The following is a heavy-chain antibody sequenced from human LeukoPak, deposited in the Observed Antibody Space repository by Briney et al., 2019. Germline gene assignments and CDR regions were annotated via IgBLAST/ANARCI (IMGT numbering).Heavy chain of an antibody. J-gene: IGHJ4*02. V-gene: IGHV3-11*03. Sequence: GGSLRLSCAASGFTFSDYYMSWIRQAPGKGLEWVSYISSSSSYTNDADSVKGRFTISRDNAKNSLYLQMNSLRAEDTAVYYCARTMVRGVIADYWGQGTLVTVSS. D-gene: IGHD3-10*01. CDR3: ARTMVRGVIADY. CDR2: ISSSSSYT. CDR1: GFTFSDYY.